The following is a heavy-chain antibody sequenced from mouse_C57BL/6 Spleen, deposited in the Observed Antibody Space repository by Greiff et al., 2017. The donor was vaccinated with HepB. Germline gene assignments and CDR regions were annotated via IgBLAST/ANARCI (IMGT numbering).Heavy chain of an antibody. D-gene: IGHD2-5*01. J-gene: IGHJ1*03. CDR1: GYTFTTYP. V-gene: IGHV1-47*01. CDR2: FHPYNDDT. CDR3: ARGETYYSNYRYWYFDV. Sequence: VKLMESGAELVKPGASVKMSCKASGYTFTTYPIEWMKQNHGKSLEWIGNFHPYNDDTKYNEKFKGKATLTVEKSSSTVYLELSRLTSDDSAVYYCARGETYYSNYRYWYFDVWGTGTTVTVSS.